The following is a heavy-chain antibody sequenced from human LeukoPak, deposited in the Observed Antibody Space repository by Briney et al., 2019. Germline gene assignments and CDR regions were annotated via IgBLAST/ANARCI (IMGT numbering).Heavy chain of an antibody. CDR2: IIYNSSYI. J-gene: IGHJ4*02. V-gene: IGHV3-21*01. CDR3: ARDPPRYCSSTSCLRTPL. CDR1: GFTFSSYS. Sequence: GGALRPSCAAPGFTFSSYSMKWVHPAPGKGRGWGSSIIYNSSYIYYADSVKGRFTISRDNAKNSLYLQMNSLRAEDTAVYYCARDPPRYCSSTSCLRTPLWGQGTLVTVSS. D-gene: IGHD2-2*01.